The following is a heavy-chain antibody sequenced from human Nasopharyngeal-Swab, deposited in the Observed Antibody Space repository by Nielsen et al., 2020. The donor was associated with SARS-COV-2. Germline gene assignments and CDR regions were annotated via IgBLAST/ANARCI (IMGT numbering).Heavy chain of an antibody. J-gene: IGHJ4*02. CDR3: AKDITEGGGY. Sequence: GESLKISCAASGFTFSSYGMHWVRQAPGKGLEWVAVISYDGSNKYYADSVKGRFTISRDNSKNTLYLQMNSLRAEDTALYYCAKDITEGGGYWGQGTVVTVSS. V-gene: IGHV3-30*18. D-gene: IGHD1-20*01. CDR2: ISYDGSNK. CDR1: GFTFSSYG.